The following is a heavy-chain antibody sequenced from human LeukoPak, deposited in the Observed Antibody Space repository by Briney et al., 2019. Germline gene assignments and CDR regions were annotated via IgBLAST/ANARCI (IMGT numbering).Heavy chain of an antibody. V-gene: IGHV3-53*01. D-gene: IGHD6-13*01. J-gene: IGHJ6*02. CDR2: LCSGGST. CDR3: ARDRVPSSSWWEDYYYGMDV. Sequence: GGSLRLSCAASGFTVSSNYMSWVRQAPGKGLEWVSVLCSGGSTYYADSVKGRFTISRDNSKNTLYLQMNSLRAEDTAVYYCARDRVPSSSWWEDYYYGMDVWGQGTTVTVSS. CDR1: GFTVSSNY.